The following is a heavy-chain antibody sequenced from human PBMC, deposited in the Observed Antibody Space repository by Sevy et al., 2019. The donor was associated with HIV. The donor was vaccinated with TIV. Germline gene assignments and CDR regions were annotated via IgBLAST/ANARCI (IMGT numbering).Heavy chain of an antibody. D-gene: IGHD3-22*01. V-gene: IGHV3-21*01. CDR2: ISSSSGSI. J-gene: IGHJ6*02. Sequence: GGSLRLSCAASGFTFSNYNMTWVRQAPGKGLEWVSFISSSSGSIYYANSLKGRFTISRDNAKNSLNLQMNSMRAEDTAVYYCARDRDTIVKNKYYYYGIDVWGQGTTVTVSS. CDR3: ARDRDTIVKNKYYYYGIDV. CDR1: GFTFSNYN.